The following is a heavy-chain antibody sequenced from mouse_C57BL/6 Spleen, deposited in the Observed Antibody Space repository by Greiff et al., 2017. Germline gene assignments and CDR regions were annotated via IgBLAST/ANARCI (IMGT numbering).Heavy chain of an antibody. V-gene: IGHV7-3*01. D-gene: IGHD1-1*01. CDR1: GFTFTDYY. Sequence: DVKLVESGGGLVQPGGSLSLSCAASGFTFTDYYMSWVRQPPGKALEWLGFIRNKANGYTTEYSASVKGRFTISRDNSQSILYLQMNALRAEDSATYYCARSPRGSSHDYWGQGTTLTVSS. J-gene: IGHJ2*01. CDR3: ARSPRGSSHDY. CDR2: IRNKANGYTT.